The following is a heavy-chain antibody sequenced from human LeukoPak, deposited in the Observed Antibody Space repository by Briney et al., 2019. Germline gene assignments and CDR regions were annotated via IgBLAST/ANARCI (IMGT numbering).Heavy chain of an antibody. CDR2: INPNSGGT. CDR1: GYTFTGYY. CDR3: ARDNYYYDSSSDAFDI. Sequence: GASVKVSCKASGYTFTGYYMHWVRQAPGQGLEWMGWINPNSGGTNYAQKFQGRVTMTRDTSISTAYMELSRLRSDDTAVYYCARDNYYYDSSSDAFDIWGQGTMVTVSS. D-gene: IGHD3-22*01. J-gene: IGHJ3*02. V-gene: IGHV1-2*02.